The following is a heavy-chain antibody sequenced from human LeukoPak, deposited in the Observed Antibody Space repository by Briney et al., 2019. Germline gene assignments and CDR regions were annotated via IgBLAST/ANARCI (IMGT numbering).Heavy chain of an antibody. CDR3: ASSTKGGYDSGWFDP. D-gene: IGHD5-12*01. J-gene: IGHJ5*02. CDR2: IYYSEST. Sequence: PSQTLSLTCTVSGGSISSGSYYWSRIRQPPGKGLEWIGYIYYSESTNYNPSLKSRVTISVDTSKNQFSLKLSSVTAAETAVYYCASSTKGGYDSGWFDPWGQGTLVTVSS. V-gene: IGHV4-61*01. CDR1: GGSISSGSYY.